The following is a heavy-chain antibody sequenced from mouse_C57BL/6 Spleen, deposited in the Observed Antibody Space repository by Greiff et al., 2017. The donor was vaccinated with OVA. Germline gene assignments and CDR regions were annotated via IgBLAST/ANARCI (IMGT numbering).Heavy chain of an antibody. CDR3: AREGTTVVARGYAMDY. Sequence: EVKLVESGPGLVKPSQSLSLTCSVTGYSITSGYYWNWIRQFPGNKLEWMGYISYDGSNNYNPSLKNRISITRDPSKNQFFLKLNSVTTEDTATYYCAREGTTVVARGYAMDYWGQGTSVTVSS. CDR2: ISYDGSN. J-gene: IGHJ4*01. D-gene: IGHD1-1*01. V-gene: IGHV3-6*01. CDR1: GYSITSGYY.